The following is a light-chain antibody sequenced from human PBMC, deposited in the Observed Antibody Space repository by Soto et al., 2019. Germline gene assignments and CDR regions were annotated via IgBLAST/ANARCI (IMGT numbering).Light chain of an antibody. CDR1: RSDVGSYNL. CDR3: CSSTRSSTVI. V-gene: IGLV2-23*01. Sequence: QSALTQPASVSGSPGQSITISCTGTRSDVGSYNLVSWYQHHPGKAPKLMIYEGTKRPSGVSNRFSDSKSGNTASLTISGLQAKDEADYYCCSSTRSSTVIFGGGTKLTVL. CDR2: EGT. J-gene: IGLJ2*01.